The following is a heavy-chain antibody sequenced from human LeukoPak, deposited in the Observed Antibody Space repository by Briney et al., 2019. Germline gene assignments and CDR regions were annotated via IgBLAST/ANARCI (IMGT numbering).Heavy chain of an antibody. CDR2: INHSGST. CDR1: GGSFSGYY. V-gene: IGHV4-34*01. CDR3: ARDFIASTVTTPTRFGEQKNYYYGMDV. D-gene: IGHD4-17*01. J-gene: IGHJ6*02. Sequence: SETLSLTCAVYGGSFSGYYWSWIRQPPGKGLEWIGEINHSGSTNYNPSPKSRVTMSVDTSKNQFSLKLSSVTAADTAVYYCARDFIASTVTTPTRFGEQKNYYYGMDVWGQGTTVTVSS.